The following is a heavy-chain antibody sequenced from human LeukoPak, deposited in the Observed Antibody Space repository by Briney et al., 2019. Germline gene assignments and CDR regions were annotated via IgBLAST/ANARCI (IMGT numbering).Heavy chain of an antibody. D-gene: IGHD2-21*02. Sequence: ASVKVSCKASGYIFFDYYIHWVRHARGQGLEWMGWINPKSGDTDYAQNFQGRVTMTRDTSTTTAYLELSRVRQDDTAVYFCVRDRGRVGVTRLNWLDPWGQGTLVTVSS. J-gene: IGHJ5*02. CDR1: GYIFFDYY. V-gene: IGHV1-2*02. CDR2: INPKSGDT. CDR3: VRDRGRVGVTRLNWLDP.